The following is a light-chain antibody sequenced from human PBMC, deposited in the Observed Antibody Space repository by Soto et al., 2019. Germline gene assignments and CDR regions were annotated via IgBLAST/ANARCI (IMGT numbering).Light chain of an antibody. CDR2: GAS. J-gene: IGKJ1*01. Sequence: TQYKSTLSWAPGERVSLSCRVSQSVCSSYLAWYQQKPGQAPRLLIYGASARATGFPARFSGSGSGTDFTLTISSLQSEDFAVYYCQQYNNWPWTFGQGTMVDIK. V-gene: IGKV3-15*01. CDR1: QSVCSSY. CDR3: QQYNNWPWT.